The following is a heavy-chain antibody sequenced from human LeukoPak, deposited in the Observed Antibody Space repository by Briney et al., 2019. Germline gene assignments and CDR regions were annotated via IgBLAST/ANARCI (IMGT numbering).Heavy chain of an antibody. Sequence: ASVKVSCKASGYTFTSYGISWVRQAPGQGLEWMGWISAYNGNTNYAQKLQGRVTMTTDTSTSTAYMELRSLRSGDTAVYYCARDRGPAKFMGYDSSGYYFGDDFDYWGQGTLVAVSS. V-gene: IGHV1-18*01. CDR2: ISAYNGNT. CDR1: GYTFTSYG. CDR3: ARDRGPAKFMGYDSSGYYFGDDFDY. J-gene: IGHJ4*02. D-gene: IGHD3-22*01.